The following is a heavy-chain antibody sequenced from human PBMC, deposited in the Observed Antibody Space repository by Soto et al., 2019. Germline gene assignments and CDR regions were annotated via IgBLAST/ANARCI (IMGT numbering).Heavy chain of an antibody. CDR2: ISGSGGST. CDR1: GFTFSSYA. Sequence: EVQLLESGGGLVQPGGSLRLSCAASGFTFSSYAMSWVRQAPGKGLEWVSAISGSGGSTYYADSVKGRFTISRDNSKNPLYLQMNSLRAEDTAVYYCAKDGAAAGPYYYYGMDVWGQGTTVTVSS. V-gene: IGHV3-23*01. J-gene: IGHJ6*02. D-gene: IGHD6-13*01. CDR3: AKDGAAAGPYYYYGMDV.